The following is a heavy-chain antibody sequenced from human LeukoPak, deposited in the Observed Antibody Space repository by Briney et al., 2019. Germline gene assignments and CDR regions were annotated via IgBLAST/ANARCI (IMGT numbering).Heavy chain of an antibody. V-gene: IGHV7-4-1*02. CDR1: GYTFTSYA. D-gene: IGHD6-13*01. Sequence: GASVKVSCKASGYTFTSYAMNWVRQAPGQGLEWMGWINTNTGNPTYAQGFTGRFVFSLDTSVSTAYLQISSLKAEDTAVYYCARVVAAAPRVYGMDVWGQGTTVTVSS. J-gene: IGHJ6*02. CDR2: INTNTGNP. CDR3: ARVVAAAPRVYGMDV.